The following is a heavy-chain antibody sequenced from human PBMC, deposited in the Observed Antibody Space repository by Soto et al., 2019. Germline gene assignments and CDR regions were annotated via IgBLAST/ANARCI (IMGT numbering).Heavy chain of an antibody. V-gene: IGHV2-70*04. CDR3: ARIRGSGWYSGFWFDP. D-gene: IGHD6-19*01. J-gene: IGHJ5*02. CDR1: GFSLSTSGMR. CDR2: IDWDDDK. Sequence: ESGPTLVNPTQTLTLTCTFSGFSLSTSGMRVSWIRQPPGKALEWLARIDWDDDKFYSTSLKTRLTISKDTSKNQVVLTMTNMEPVDTATYYCARIRGSGWYSGFWFDPWGQETLVTVPQ.